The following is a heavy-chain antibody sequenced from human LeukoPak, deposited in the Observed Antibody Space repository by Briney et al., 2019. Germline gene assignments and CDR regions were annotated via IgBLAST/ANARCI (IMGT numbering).Heavy chain of an antibody. Sequence: SETLSLTCTVSGDSISSSSYYWGWIRQPPGKGLEWIGRIYYSGSTYYNPSLKSRVTISVDTSKNQFSLKLSSVTAADTAVYYCARDATDYGDHPAFYNWFDPWGQGTLVTVSS. CDR3: ARDATDYGDHPAFYNWFDP. V-gene: IGHV4-39*07. J-gene: IGHJ5*02. CDR1: GDSISSSSYY. CDR2: IYYSGST. D-gene: IGHD4-17*01.